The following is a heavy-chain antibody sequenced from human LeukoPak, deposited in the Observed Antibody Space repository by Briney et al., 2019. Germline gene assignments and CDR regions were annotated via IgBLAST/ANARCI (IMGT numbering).Heavy chain of an antibody. D-gene: IGHD2-21*01. CDR3: ARPPLYCGGDCYFDY. Sequence: GGSLRLSCAASGFTFSNYGMHWVRQAPGKALEWVAFIRYDGSDKNYADSVKGRLTISRDNSKKTLYLQMNSLRAEDTAVYYCARPPLYCGGDCYFDYWGQGTLVTVSS. V-gene: IGHV3-30*02. CDR2: IRYDGSDK. J-gene: IGHJ4*02. CDR1: GFTFSNYG.